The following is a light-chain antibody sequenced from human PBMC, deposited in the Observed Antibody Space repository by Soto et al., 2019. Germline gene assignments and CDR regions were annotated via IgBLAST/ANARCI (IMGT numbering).Light chain of an antibody. V-gene: IGLV2-11*01. CDR2: DVT. Sequence: QSALTQPHSVSGSPGQSVSISGTGTSSGVGGYSYVSWYQQHPGKSPELIIYDVTERPSGVPDRFSGSKSGNTASLTLSGLQAEDEDDLFRCFSTGSYSYVLGIGTKLNVL. J-gene: IGLJ1*01. CDR3: CFSTGSYSYV. CDR1: SSGVGGYSY.